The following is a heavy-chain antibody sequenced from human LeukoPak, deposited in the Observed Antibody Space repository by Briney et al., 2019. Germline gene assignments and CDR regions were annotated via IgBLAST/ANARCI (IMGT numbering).Heavy chain of an antibody. Sequence: SETLSLTCTVSGRSISIYYWSWIRQPPGKGRGWIGYIYYSGSTTYNPSLKSRVTISVNTSKNQFTLKLSSVTAADTAVYYCARHRGANWFDPWGQGTLVTVSS. CDR3: ARHRGANWFDP. D-gene: IGHD4-17*01. CDR1: GRSISIYY. V-gene: IGHV4-59*08. CDR2: IYYSGST. J-gene: IGHJ5*02.